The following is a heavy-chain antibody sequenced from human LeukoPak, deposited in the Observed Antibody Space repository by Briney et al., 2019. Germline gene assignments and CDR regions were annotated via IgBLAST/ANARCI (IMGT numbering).Heavy chain of an antibody. Sequence: PSGTLSLTCTVSGGSISSSNWWSWVRQPPGRGLEWIGEIYHSGSTNYNPSLKSRVTMSVDKSKNQFSLKLTSVTAADTAVYYCARGKSGCSHLDYWGQGTLVTVSS. V-gene: IGHV4-4*02. CDR1: GGSISSSNW. D-gene: IGHD1-26*01. CDR2: IYHSGST. J-gene: IGHJ4*02. CDR3: ARGKSGCSHLDY.